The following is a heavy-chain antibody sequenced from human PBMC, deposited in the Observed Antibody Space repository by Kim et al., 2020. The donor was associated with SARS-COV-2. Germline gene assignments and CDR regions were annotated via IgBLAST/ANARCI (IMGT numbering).Heavy chain of an antibody. J-gene: IGHJ4*02. CDR1: GFTFSSYG. V-gene: IGHV3-30*18. D-gene: IGHD6-19*01. CDR2: ISYDGKNK. CDR3: AKEDAVAVAGGFDC. Sequence: LSLTCAVSGFTFSSYGMHWVRQAPGKGLEWVAVISYDGKNKYYGEAVKGRFTISRDNSKNTLDLQIHSLRVEDTAVYYCAKEDAVAVAGGFDCWGQGTLVTVS.